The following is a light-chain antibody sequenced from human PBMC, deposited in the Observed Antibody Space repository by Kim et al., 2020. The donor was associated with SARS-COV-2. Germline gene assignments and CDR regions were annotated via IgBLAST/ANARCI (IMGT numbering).Light chain of an antibody. Sequence: YELTQPPSVSVSPGQTASITCTGDKLGDKYACWYQQKPGQSPVLVIYQDSKRPSGIPERFSGSNSGNTATLTISGTQAMDEADYYCQAWDSSTVVFGGGTQLTVL. J-gene: IGLJ2*01. V-gene: IGLV3-1*01. CDR3: QAWDSSTVV. CDR1: KLGDKY. CDR2: QDS.